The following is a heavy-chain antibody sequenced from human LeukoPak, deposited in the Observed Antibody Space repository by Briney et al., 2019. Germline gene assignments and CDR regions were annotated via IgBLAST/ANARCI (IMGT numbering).Heavy chain of an antibody. J-gene: IGHJ4*02. CDR3: ARLATTVVSGTDY. Sequence: SETLSLTCAVYGGSFSGYYWSWIRQPLGKGLEWIGEINHSGSTNYNPSPKSRVTISVDTSKNQFSLKLSSVTAADTAVYYCARLATTVVSGTDYWGQGTLVTVSS. V-gene: IGHV4-34*01. CDR2: INHSGST. CDR1: GGSFSGYY. D-gene: IGHD4-23*01.